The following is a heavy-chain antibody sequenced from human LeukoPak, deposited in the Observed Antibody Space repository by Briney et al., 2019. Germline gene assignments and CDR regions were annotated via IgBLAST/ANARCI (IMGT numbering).Heavy chain of an antibody. CDR2: ISSSSSYI. CDR3: ARGKGLHPTDGAFDI. V-gene: IGHV3-21*01. Sequence: PGGSLRLSCAASGFTVSSNYMSWVRQAPGKGLEWVSSISSSSSYIYYADSVKGRFTISRDNAKNSLYLQMNSLRAEDTAVYYCARGKGLHPTDGAFDIWGQGTMVTVSS. CDR1: GFTVSSNY. J-gene: IGHJ3*02. D-gene: IGHD4-11*01.